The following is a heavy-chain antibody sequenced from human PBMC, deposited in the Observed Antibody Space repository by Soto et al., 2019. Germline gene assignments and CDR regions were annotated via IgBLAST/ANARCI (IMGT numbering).Heavy chain of an antibody. CDR1: GFTFDDYA. D-gene: IGHD3-9*01. J-gene: IGHJ4*02. CDR2: ISWNSGSI. Sequence: GGSLRLSCAASGFTFDDYAMHWVRQAPGKGLEWVSGISWNSGSIGYADSVNGRFTISRDNAKNSLYLQMNSLRAEDTALYYCAKETNYYDILTGGFDYWGQGTLVTVSS. CDR3: AKETNYYDILTGGFDY. V-gene: IGHV3-9*01.